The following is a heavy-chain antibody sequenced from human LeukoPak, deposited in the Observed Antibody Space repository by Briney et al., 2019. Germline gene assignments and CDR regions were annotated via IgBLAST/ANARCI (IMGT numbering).Heavy chain of an antibody. CDR2: ISYDGSNK. CDR1: GFTFSSYA. V-gene: IGHV3-30-3*01. CDR3: ARVAKWELLGCDY. D-gene: IGHD1-26*01. J-gene: IGHJ4*02. Sequence: PGGSLRLSCAASGFTFSSYAMHWVRQAPGKGLEWVAVISYDGSNKYYADSVKGRFTISRDNSKNTLYLQMNSLRAEDTAVYYCARVAKWELLGCDYWGQGTLVTVPS.